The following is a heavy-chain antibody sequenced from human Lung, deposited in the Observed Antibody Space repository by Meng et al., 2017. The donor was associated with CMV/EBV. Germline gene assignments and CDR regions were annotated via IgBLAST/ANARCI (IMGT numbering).Heavy chain of an antibody. CDR3: AREAGIDGYATPNFDY. J-gene: IGHJ4*02. Sequence: DSGPDVVKPSPPLSLTCTVSGCSIGRGGYYWSWRRQHPGYDLEWIGYTYSTGITFYNPSLKSLVTIAVDTSKIPFSLKRIPTTAANTALYYCAREAGIDGYATPNFDYWGQGTLVTVSS. V-gene: IGHV4-31*01. D-gene: IGHD5-24*01. CDR1: GCSIGRGGYY. CDR2: TYSTGIT.